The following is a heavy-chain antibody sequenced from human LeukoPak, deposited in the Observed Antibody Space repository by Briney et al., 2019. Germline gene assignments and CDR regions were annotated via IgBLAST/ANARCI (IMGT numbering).Heavy chain of an antibody. CDR2: ISYTGST. Sequence: KASETLSLTCTVSGGSISGYYWSWIRQPPGKGLEWIGYISYTGSTNSNPSLKSRVTISVDTSKNQFSLELTSVTAADTAIYYCARVRNWANGYWGQGTLVTVSS. V-gene: IGHV4-59*01. D-gene: IGHD7-27*01. J-gene: IGHJ4*02. CDR3: ARVRNWANGY. CDR1: GGSISGYY.